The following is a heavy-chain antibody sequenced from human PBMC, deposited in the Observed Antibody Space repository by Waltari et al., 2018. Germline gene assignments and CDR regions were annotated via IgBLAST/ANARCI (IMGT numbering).Heavy chain of an antibody. J-gene: IGHJ5*02. CDR3: AREAARLNWFDP. V-gene: IGHV1-2*06. Sequence: QVQLVQSGAEVKKPGASVKVSCKASGYTFTGYYMHWVRQAPGQGLEWMGRINPNSGGTNYAQKFQGRVTMTRDTSISTAYMELSSVTAADTAVYYCAREAARLNWFDPWGQGTLVTVSS. CDR1: GYTFTGYY. CDR2: INPNSGGT. D-gene: IGHD6-6*01.